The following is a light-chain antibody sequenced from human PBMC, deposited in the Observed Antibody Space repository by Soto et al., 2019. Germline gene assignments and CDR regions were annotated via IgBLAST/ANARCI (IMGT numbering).Light chain of an antibody. CDR2: AAS. V-gene: IGKV3-20*01. CDR1: QRVDSKY. CDR3: QQYGFPSWP. J-gene: IGKJ1*01. Sequence: IMVTMSASALSLSPAERATLFGRESQRVDSKYLAWYQQKPGQAPRILIFAASSMATGIPDRFSGSGSGTDFTLTISRLEPGDFAGYYCQQYGFPSWPSGQGTKVAIK.